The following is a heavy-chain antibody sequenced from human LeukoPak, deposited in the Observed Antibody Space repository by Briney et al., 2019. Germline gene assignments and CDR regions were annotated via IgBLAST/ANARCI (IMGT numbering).Heavy chain of an antibody. Sequence: SETLSLTCTVSGGSISSSSYYWGWIRQPPGKGLEWIGSIYYSGSTYYNPSLKSRVTISVDTSKNQFSLKLSSVTAADTAVYYCARDRGGSSGWYFGDAFDIWGQGTMVTVSS. CDR2: IYYSGST. J-gene: IGHJ3*02. CDR3: ARDRGGSSGWYFGDAFDI. CDR1: GGSISSSSYY. D-gene: IGHD6-19*01. V-gene: IGHV4-39*07.